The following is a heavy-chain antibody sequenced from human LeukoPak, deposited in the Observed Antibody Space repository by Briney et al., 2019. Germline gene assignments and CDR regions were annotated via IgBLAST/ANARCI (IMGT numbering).Heavy chain of an antibody. V-gene: IGHV3-23*01. CDR3: ANAFDILTGNENDY. CDR2: ISGSGGST. CDR1: GFTFSSYA. J-gene: IGHJ4*02. D-gene: IGHD3-9*01. Sequence: GGSLRLSCAASGFTFSSYAMSWVRQVPGKGLEWVSAISGSGGSTYYADSVKGRFTISRDNSKNTLYLQMNSLRAEDTAVYYCANAFDILTGNENDYWGQGTLVTVSS.